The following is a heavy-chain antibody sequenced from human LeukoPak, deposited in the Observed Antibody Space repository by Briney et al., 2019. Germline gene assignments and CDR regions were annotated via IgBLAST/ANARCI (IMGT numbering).Heavy chain of an antibody. CDR1: GYTFTSYG. CDR2: ISAYNGNT. V-gene: IGHV1-18*04. J-gene: IGHJ4*02. CDR3: ARDPSNTYCYGSGSYPY. Sequence: ASVKVSCKASGYTFTSYGISWVRQAPGQGLEWMGWISAYNGNTNYAQKLQGRVTMTTDTSTSTAYMELRSLRSDDTAVYYCARDPSNTYCYGSGSYPYWGQGTLVTVSS. D-gene: IGHD3-10*01.